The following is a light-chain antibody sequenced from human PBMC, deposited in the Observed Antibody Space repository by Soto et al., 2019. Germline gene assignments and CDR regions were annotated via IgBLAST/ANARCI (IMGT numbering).Light chain of an antibody. CDR3: QQFYSDPLT. CDR2: GAS. CDR1: QGIKNY. Sequence: DVQLTQSPTFLSASVGDRVTITCRASQGIKNYLGWYQQKTGKAPKFLIFGASSLQSGVPSRFSGSGSGTEFTLTIVSLQPEEFASYYCQQFYSDPLTFGGGNKVEIK. V-gene: IGKV1-9*01. J-gene: IGKJ4*01.